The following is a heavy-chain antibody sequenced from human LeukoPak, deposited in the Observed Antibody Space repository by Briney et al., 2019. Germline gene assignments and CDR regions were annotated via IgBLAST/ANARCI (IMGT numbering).Heavy chain of an antibody. D-gene: IGHD6-19*01. J-gene: IGHJ4*02. CDR2: ISSSGGTT. V-gene: IGHV3-23*01. Sequence: GGSLRLSCAASGFTFSSYSMNWVRQAPGKGLEWVSVISSSGGTTYYSDSVKGRFIISRDNSKNTLYLQMNSLRAEDTAVYYCAKAGIAVPATPEYCGQGTQVTVSS. CDR1: GFTFSSYS. CDR3: AKAGIAVPATPEY.